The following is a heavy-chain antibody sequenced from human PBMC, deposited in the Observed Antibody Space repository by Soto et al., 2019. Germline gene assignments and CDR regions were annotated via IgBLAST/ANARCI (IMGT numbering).Heavy chain of an antibody. V-gene: IGHV3-21*01. CDR2: ISSSSTYI. CDR1: GFTFSSYS. D-gene: IGHD3-10*01. J-gene: IGHJ6*02. Sequence: EVQRVESGGGLVKPGGSLRLSCAASGFTFSSYSMNWVRQAPGKGLEWASSISSSSTYIYYADSMKGRFTISRDNAKNSLYLQMNSLRAEDTAVYYCARGGFIPMVRGPVRYNYGMDVWGQGTTVTVSS. CDR3: ARGGFIPMVRGPVRYNYGMDV.